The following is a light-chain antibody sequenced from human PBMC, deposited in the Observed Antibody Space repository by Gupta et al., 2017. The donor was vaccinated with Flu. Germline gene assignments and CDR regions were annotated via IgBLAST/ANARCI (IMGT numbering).Light chain of an antibody. J-gene: IGKJ2*01. Sequence: DIQMTQSPSSLSASIGDRVTITCRASLGIGKYLAWFQQKPGKAPKFLIYAVSTLQTGVPSKFSGSGSGTDFTLTISNLQPEDFVIYYCQQENTYPYTFGQGTRLEIK. V-gene: IGKV1-16*02. CDR1: LGIGKY. CDR2: AVS. CDR3: QQENTYPYT.